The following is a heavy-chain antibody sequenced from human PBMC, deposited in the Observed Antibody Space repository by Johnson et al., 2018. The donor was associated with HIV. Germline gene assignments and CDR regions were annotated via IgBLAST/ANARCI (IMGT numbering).Heavy chain of an antibody. CDR2: IRNDGSNK. CDR3: AKVRRATSFHGFDI. CDR1: RFTFSSYG. D-gene: IGHD5-24*01. J-gene: IGHJ3*02. V-gene: IGHV3-30*02. Sequence: QVQLVESGGGVVQPGGSLRLSCEASRFTFSSYGMHWVRQAPGKGLEWVAFIRNDGSNKNYGDSVKGRFTISRDNSKNTLSLQMNSLRAEDTAVYYFAKVRRATSFHGFDILGQGTRVTLSS.